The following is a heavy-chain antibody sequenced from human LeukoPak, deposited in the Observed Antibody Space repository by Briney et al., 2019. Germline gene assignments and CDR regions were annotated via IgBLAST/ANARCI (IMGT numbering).Heavy chain of an antibody. J-gene: IGHJ5*02. V-gene: IGHV4-39*07. Sequence: PSETLSLTCTVSGGSISSSSYYWGWIRQPPGKGLEWIGSIYYSGSTYYNPSLKSRVTISIDTSKNQFSLKLSSVTAADTAVYYCARESTVVTPPYNWFDPWGQGTLVTVSS. CDR3: ARESTVVTPPYNWFDP. CDR2: IYYSGST. D-gene: IGHD4-23*01. CDR1: GGSISSSSYY.